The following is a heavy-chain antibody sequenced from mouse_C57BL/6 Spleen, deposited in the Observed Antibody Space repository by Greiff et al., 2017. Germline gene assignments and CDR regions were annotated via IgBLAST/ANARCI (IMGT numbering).Heavy chain of an antibody. CDR3: ARANDCDRFAY. CDR1: GYSITSGYY. J-gene: IGHJ3*01. D-gene: IGHD2-4*01. CDR2: ISYDGSN. Sequence: DVQLQEPGPGLVKPSQSLSLTCSVTGYSITSGYYWYWIRPFPGNNLGWMGFISYDGSNNYNPSLKNRGSITRDTSKNQFFLQLNSVTTEDTATYYCARANDCDRFAYWGQGTLVTVSA. V-gene: IGHV3-6*01.